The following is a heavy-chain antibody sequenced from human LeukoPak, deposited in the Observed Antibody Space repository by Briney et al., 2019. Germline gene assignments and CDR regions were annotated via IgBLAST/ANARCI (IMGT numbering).Heavy chain of an antibody. CDR1: GFTFNRDW. J-gene: IGHJ4*02. D-gene: IGHD2-2*01. CDR2: IKEDGSEK. CDR3: ARGGIVVVPAASEELYYFDY. Sequence: GGSPRLSCTASGFTFNRDWTAWVRQAPGKGLEWVANIKEDGSEKNYVDSVKGRFTISRDNAENSVYLQMNDLRAEDTGVYYCARGGIVVVPAASEELYYFDYWGQGTLVTVSS. V-gene: IGHV3-7*03.